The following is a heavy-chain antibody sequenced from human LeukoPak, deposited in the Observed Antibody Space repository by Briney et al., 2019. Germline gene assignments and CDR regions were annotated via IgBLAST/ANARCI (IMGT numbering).Heavy chain of an antibody. CDR3: ATPSIAAAGYYYCGMDV. D-gene: IGHD6-13*01. V-gene: IGHV1-46*01. Sequence: ASVKVSCKASGYTFTSYYMHWVRQAPGQGLEWMGIINPSGGSTSYAQKFQGRVTMTRDTSTSTVYMELSSLRSEDTAVYYCATPSIAAAGYYYCGMDVWGQGTTVTVSS. CDR2: INPSGGST. CDR1: GYTFTSYY. J-gene: IGHJ6*02.